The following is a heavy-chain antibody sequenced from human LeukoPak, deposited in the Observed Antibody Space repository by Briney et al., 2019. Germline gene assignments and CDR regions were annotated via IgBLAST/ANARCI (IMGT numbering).Heavy chain of an antibody. V-gene: IGHV4-39*01. CDR3: ARQNSCNYAASDRWALFY. CDR2: IYYSGST. CDR1: GGSISTSSHC. D-gene: IGHD1-7*01. J-gene: IGHJ4*02. Sequence: YPSETLSLTCTVSGGSISTSSHCWGWIRQPPGKGLEWIGSIYYSGSTYYNPSLKSRVTISVDTSKNQFSLKLSSVTAADTAVYYCARQNSCNYAASDRWALFYWGQGTLVTVSS.